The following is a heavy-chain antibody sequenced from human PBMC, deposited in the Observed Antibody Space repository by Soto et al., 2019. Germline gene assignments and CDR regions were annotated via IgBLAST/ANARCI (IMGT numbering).Heavy chain of an antibody. V-gene: IGHV1-18*04. J-gene: IGHJ5*02. CDR3: ARDYYDFWSGYSSQLWFDP. D-gene: IGHD3-3*01. CDR1: GYTFTSYG. Sequence: GASMKVSCKASGYTFTSYGISWGRQAPGQGLEWMGWISAYNGNTNYAQKLQGRVTMTTDTSKSTAYMELRSMRSDDTAVYYCARDYYDFWSGYSSQLWFDPWGRGTLVTVSS. CDR2: ISAYNGNT.